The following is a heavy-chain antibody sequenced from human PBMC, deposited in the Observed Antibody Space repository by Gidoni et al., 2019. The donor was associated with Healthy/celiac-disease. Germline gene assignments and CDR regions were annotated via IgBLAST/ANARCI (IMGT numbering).Heavy chain of an antibody. CDR3: ARDRDYDFWSGLDYYYYGMDV. V-gene: IGHV1-18*04. J-gene: IGHJ6*02. CDR1: GYTFTSYG. CDR2: ISAYNGNT. D-gene: IGHD3-3*01. Sequence: QVQLVQSGAEVKKPGASVKVSCKASGYTFTSYGLSWVRQAPGQGLEWMGWISAYNGNTNYAQKLQGRVTMTTDTSTSTAYMELRSLRSDDTAVYYCARDRDYDFWSGLDYYYYGMDVWGQGTTVTVSS.